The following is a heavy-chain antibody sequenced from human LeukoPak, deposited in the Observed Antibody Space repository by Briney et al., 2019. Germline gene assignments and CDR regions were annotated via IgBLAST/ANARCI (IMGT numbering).Heavy chain of an antibody. V-gene: IGHV3-43D*03. CDR2: ISWDGGST. Sequence: PGGSLRLSCAASGFTSDDYAMHWVRQAPGKGLEWVSLISWDGGSTYYADSVKGRFTISRDNSKNSLYLQMNSLRAEDTALYYCAKDINKRGMATIYYYYMDVWGKGTTVTVSS. J-gene: IGHJ6*03. D-gene: IGHD5-24*01. CDR1: GFTSDDYA. CDR3: AKDINKRGMATIYYYYMDV.